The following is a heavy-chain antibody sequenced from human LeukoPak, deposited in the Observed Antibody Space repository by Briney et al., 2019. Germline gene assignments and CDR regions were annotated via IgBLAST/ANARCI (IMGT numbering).Heavy chain of an antibody. J-gene: IGHJ4*02. CDR3: AYCNDGSCDSFFD. Sequence: PGRSLRLSCADSGFTFDDYAMHWVRHAPGKGLEWVSGISWNSGSIGYADSVKGRFTISRDNAKNSLYLQMNSLRAEDTALYDCAYCNDGSCDSFFDWGQGTLVTVSS. D-gene: IGHD2-15*01. CDR1: GFTFDDYA. V-gene: IGHV3-9*01. CDR2: ISWNSGSI.